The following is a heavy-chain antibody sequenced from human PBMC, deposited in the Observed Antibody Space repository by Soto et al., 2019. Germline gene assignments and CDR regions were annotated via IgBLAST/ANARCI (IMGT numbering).Heavy chain of an antibody. CDR1: GFSLSTSGVG. D-gene: IGHD3-9*01. V-gene: IGHV2-5*02. Sequence: QITLKESGPTLVRPTQTLTLTCAFSGFSLSTSGVGVGWIRQPPGKALEWLAVIYWDDSQHYSPSLRSRLTITNDTYKNQVVLTMTNLDPMDRVTYYCAHKGPEDWPLDYWGQGNLVTVSS. CDR2: IYWDDSQ. J-gene: IGHJ4*02. CDR3: AHKGPEDWPLDY.